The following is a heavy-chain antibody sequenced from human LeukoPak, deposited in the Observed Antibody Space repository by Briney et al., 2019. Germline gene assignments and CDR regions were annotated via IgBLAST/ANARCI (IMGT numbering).Heavy chain of an antibody. Sequence: PSETLSLTCAVYGGSFSGYYWSWIRQPPGKGLEWIGEINHSGSTNYNPSLKSRVTISVDMSKNQFSRKLSSVTAAATAVYYCARAPSKRYCSSTSCYSYYYYGMDVWGQGTTVTVSS. CDR1: GGSFSGYY. CDR2: INHSGST. V-gene: IGHV4-34*01. D-gene: IGHD2-2*02. CDR3: ARAPSKRYCSSTSCYSYYYYGMDV. J-gene: IGHJ6*02.